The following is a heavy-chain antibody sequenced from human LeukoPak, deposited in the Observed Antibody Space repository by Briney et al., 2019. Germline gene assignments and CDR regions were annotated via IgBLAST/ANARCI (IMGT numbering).Heavy chain of an antibody. Sequence: ASVKVSCKASGYTFTDYYINWVRQAPGQGLEWMGWINTNTGNPTYAQGFTGRFVFSLDTSVSTAYLQISSLKAEDTAVYYCARGMDTAMLDYWGQGTLVTVSS. V-gene: IGHV7-4-1*02. J-gene: IGHJ4*02. CDR1: GYTFTDYY. CDR3: ARGMDTAMLDY. CDR2: INTNTGNP. D-gene: IGHD5-18*01.